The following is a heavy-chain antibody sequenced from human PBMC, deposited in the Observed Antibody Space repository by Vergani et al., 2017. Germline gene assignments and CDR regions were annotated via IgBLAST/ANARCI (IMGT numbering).Heavy chain of an antibody. Sequence: QVQLQESGPGLVKPSETLTLTCDVSDSSIMTKPYWGWFRQSPGKGLEWIGCIHHSGDTHYNSSLKSRVSISIVSSSKFSLSLTSVTAAETAIYYCARHRGSGGFFPSSYFYGMDVWGHGTTVTVSS. CDR1: DSSIMTKPY. CDR3: ARHRGSGGFFPSSYFYGMDV. J-gene: IGHJ6*02. CDR2: IHHSGDT. V-gene: IGHV4-38-2*01. D-gene: IGHD3-10*01.